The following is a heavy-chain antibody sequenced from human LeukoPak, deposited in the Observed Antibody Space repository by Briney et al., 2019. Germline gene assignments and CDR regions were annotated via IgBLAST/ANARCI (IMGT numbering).Heavy chain of an antibody. V-gene: IGHV3-49*03. CDR2: IRSKDYGGTI. CDR3: ARQHGAEV. CDR1: GFTFGGYA. J-gene: IGHJ6*04. D-gene: IGHD3-10*01. Sequence: PGGSLRLSCTASGFTFGGYAMIWFRQAAGKGLEWVGFIRSKDYGGTIEYAASVKGRFTISRDDSKSIAYLQMNSLKTEDTAVYYCARQHGAEVWGKGTTVTVSS.